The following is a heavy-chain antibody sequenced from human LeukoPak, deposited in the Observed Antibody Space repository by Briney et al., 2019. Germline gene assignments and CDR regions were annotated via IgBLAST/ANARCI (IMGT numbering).Heavy chain of an antibody. D-gene: IGHD6-19*01. V-gene: IGHV3-66*04. CDR1: GFTVSSNY. CDR3: ARHSSGWYSTGMDV. Sequence: PGGSLRLSCAASGFTVSSNYMSWVRQTPGKGLEWVSVIYSGGSTYYADSVKGRFTISRDNSKNTLYLQMNSLRAEDTAVYYCARHSSGWYSTGMDVWGQGTTVTVSS. J-gene: IGHJ6*02. CDR2: IYSGGST.